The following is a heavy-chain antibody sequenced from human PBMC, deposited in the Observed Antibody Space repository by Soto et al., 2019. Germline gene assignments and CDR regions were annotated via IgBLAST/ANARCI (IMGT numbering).Heavy chain of an antibody. CDR2: ISGSGGST. Sequence: GGSLRLSCAASGFTFSSYAMSWVRQAPGKGLEWVSAISGSGGSTYYADSVKGRFTISRDNSKNTLYLQMNSLRAEDTAVYYCAKDLYFDSSGYYYHYWGQGTLVTVSS. J-gene: IGHJ4*02. CDR1: GFTFSSYA. CDR3: AKDLYFDSSGYYYHY. V-gene: IGHV3-23*01. D-gene: IGHD3-22*01.